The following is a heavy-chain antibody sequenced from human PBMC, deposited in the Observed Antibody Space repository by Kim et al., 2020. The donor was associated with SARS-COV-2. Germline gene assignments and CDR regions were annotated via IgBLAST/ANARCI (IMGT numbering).Heavy chain of an antibody. CDR2: IYYSGST. CDR3: ARESGGSGSYYFPIDY. CDR1: GGSISSSSYY. Sequence: SETLSLTCTVSGGSISSSSYYWGWIRQPPGKGLEWIGSIYYSGSTYYNPSLKSRVTISVDTSKNQFSLKLSSVTAADTAVYYCARESGGSGSYYFPIDYWGQGTLVTVSS. J-gene: IGHJ4*02. D-gene: IGHD3-10*01. V-gene: IGHV4-39*07.